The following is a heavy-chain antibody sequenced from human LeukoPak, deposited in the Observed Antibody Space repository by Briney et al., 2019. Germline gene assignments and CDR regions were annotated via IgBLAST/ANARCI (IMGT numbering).Heavy chain of an antibody. CDR2: LYYSGST. Sequence: SETLSLTCTVSGGSISSSSYYWSWIRQPPGRGLEWIGNLYYSGSTNYNPSLKSRVTMSVDTSKNQLSLTLSSVTAADTAVYYCARHVYCTNGICSDYWGQGTLVTVSS. J-gene: IGHJ4*02. CDR3: ARHVYCTNGICSDY. CDR1: GGSISSSSYY. D-gene: IGHD2-8*01. V-gene: IGHV4-61*05.